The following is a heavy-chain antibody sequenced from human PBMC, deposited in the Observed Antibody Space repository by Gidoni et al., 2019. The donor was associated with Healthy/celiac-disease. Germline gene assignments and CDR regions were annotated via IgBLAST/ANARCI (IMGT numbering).Heavy chain of an antibody. Sequence: EVQLVESGGGLVKPGGSLRLSCAASGFPFSSYSMNWVRQAPGKGLEWVASISSSSSYIDYADSVKGRFTISRDNAKNSLYLQMNSLRAEDTAVYYCARNKQLVNWFDPWGQGTLVTVSS. CDR2: ISSSSSYI. V-gene: IGHV3-21*01. CDR3: ARNKQLVNWFDP. J-gene: IGHJ5*02. CDR1: GFPFSSYS. D-gene: IGHD6-6*01.